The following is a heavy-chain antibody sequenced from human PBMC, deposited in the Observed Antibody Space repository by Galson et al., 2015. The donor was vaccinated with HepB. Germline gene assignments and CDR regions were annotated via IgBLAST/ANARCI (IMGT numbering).Heavy chain of an antibody. V-gene: IGHV3-30*04. CDR2: ISYDGSNK. CDR3: AKDYPLLA. J-gene: IGHJ5*02. Sequence: SLRLSCAASGFTFSSYAMHWVRQAPGKGLEWVAVISYDGSNKYYADSVKGRFTISRDNSKNTLYLQMNSLRAEDTAVYYCAKDYPLLAWGQGTLVTVSS. CDR1: GFTFSSYA.